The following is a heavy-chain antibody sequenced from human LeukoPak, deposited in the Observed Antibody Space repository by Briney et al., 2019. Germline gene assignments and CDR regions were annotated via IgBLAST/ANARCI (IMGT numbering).Heavy chain of an antibody. D-gene: IGHD3-10*01. J-gene: IGHJ4*02. CDR3: ARDQYGSGTFDY. CDR2: IWYDGSNK. Sequence: GGSLRLSCAASGFTFSSYGMHWVRQAPGKGLEWVAVIWYDGSNKYYADSVKGRFTISRDDSKNTLYPQMNSLRAEDTAVYYCARDQYGSGTFDYWGQGTLVTVSS. V-gene: IGHV3-33*01. CDR1: GFTFSSYG.